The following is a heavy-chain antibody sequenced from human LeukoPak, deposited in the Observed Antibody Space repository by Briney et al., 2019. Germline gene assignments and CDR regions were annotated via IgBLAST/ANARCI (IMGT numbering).Heavy chain of an antibody. D-gene: IGHD2-15*01. CDR2: ISYDGSNK. V-gene: IGHV3-30*03. Sequence: GGSLRLSCAASGLTFSSYGMHWVRQAPGKGLEWVAVISYDGSNKYYADSVKGRFTISRDNSKNTLYLQMNSLRAEDTAVYYCAVLSKDYWGQGTLVTVSS. CDR3: AVLSKDY. CDR1: GLTFSSYG. J-gene: IGHJ4*02.